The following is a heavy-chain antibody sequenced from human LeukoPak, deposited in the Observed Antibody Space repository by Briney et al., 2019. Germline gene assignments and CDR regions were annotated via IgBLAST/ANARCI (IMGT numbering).Heavy chain of an antibody. J-gene: IGHJ4*02. CDR2: ISSSSSTI. D-gene: IGHD2-15*01. CDR1: GFTFSICS. Sequence: GGSLRLSCAASGFTFSICSMNWVRQAPGKGLEWVSYISSSSSTIYYADSVKGRFTISRDNAKNSLYLQMNSLRAEDTAVYYCARGYCSGGSCYRYFDYWGQGTLVTVSS. V-gene: IGHV3-48*01. CDR3: ARGYCSGGSCYRYFDY.